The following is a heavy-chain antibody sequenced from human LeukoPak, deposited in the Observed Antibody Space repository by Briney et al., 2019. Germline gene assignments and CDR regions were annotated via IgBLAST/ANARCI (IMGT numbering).Heavy chain of an antibody. D-gene: IGHD6-13*01. J-gene: IGHJ4*02. CDR1: GFTLSGYS. Sequence: GSLRLSCAASGFTLSGYSMNWVRQAPGKELEWVSYITTTSGTVYYADSVKGRFTISRDNANNSLYLQMNSLRAEDTAIYYCARAYSSNWPFDYWGREPWSPSPQ. V-gene: IGHV3-48*01. CDR3: ARAYSSNWPFDY. CDR2: ITTTSGTV.